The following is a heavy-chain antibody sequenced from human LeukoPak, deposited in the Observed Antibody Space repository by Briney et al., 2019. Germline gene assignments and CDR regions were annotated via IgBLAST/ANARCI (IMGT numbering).Heavy chain of an antibody. Sequence: GASVKVSCKASGYTFTSYGISWVRQAPGQGLEWMGWISAYNGNTNYAQKLQGRATMTTDTSTSTAYMELRSLRSDDTAVYYCARVPCSSTSCYPFYYYYGMDVWGQGTTVTVSS. CDR1: GYTFTSYG. CDR2: ISAYNGNT. CDR3: ARVPCSSTSCYPFYYYYGMDV. J-gene: IGHJ6*02. D-gene: IGHD2-2*01. V-gene: IGHV1-18*01.